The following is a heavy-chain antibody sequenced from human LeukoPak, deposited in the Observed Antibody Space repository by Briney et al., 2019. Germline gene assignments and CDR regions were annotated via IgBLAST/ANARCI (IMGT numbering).Heavy chain of an antibody. Sequence: GGSLRLSCAASGFTFSTYFMHWVRQAPGKGLEWVADIASDGSHTFYVESVKGRFTISRDNSKNTLYLQMNSLRAEDTAVYYCAKRMWQQLFTFDYWGQGTLVTVSS. CDR2: IASDGSHT. D-gene: IGHD6-13*01. J-gene: IGHJ4*02. CDR1: GFTFSTYF. V-gene: IGHV3-30-3*02. CDR3: AKRMWQQLFTFDY.